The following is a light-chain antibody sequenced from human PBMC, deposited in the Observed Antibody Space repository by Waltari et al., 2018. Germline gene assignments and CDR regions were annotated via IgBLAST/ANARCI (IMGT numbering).Light chain of an antibody. CDR3: SSYTSLTNLFVV. CDR2: DVN. Sequence: QSALTQPSSVSGSPGQSITISCTGSSSDLGDYNYVSWYQQHPGKAPKLVIYDVNNRPAGISNRFSGSKAGNTASLAISGLQAEDEADYYCSSYTSLTNLFVVFGGGTKVTVL. V-gene: IGLV2-14*03. J-gene: IGLJ2*01. CDR1: SSDLGDYNY.